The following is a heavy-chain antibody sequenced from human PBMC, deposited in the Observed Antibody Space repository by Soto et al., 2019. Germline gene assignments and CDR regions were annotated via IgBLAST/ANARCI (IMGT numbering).Heavy chain of an antibody. J-gene: IGHJ1*01. V-gene: IGHV3-30-3*01. CDR2: ISYDTTKE. CDR1: GFAFSSYA. CDR3: ATEALSLLTVVVPPFGY. D-gene: IGHD3-16*01. Sequence: PGGSLRLSCAVSGFAFSSYAMHWVRQAPGQGLEWVSTISYDTTKEYYADSVTGRFTISRDNSKSMVVLQMRSLRPDDMAVYYCATEALSLLTVVVPPFGYWGQGMLVTVSS.